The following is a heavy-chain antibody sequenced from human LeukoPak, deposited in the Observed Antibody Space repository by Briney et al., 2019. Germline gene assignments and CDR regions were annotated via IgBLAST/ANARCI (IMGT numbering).Heavy chain of an antibody. CDR3: ARDIAAAGRFYYYYGMDV. Sequence: ASVKVSCKASGYTFTSYAMHWVRQAPGQRLEWMGWINAGNGNTKYSQKFQGRVTITRDTFASTAYMELSSLRSEDTAVYYCARDIAAAGRFYYYYGMDVWGKGTTVTVSS. V-gene: IGHV1-3*01. CDR2: INAGNGNT. D-gene: IGHD6-13*01. CDR1: GYTFTSYA. J-gene: IGHJ6*04.